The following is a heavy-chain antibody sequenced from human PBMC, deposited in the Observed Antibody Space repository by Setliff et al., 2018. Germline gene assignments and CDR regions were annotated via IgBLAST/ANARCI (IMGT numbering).Heavy chain of an antibody. Sequence: PSETLSLTCAVSGASISSSNWWSWVRQPPGKGLEWIGEIYHSGSANYSPSLKSRVSISVDKSKNQFSLKLSSVTAADTAVYYCACWGGTVNAFDIWGQGTMVTVSS. CDR3: ACWGGTVNAFDI. CDR1: GASISSSNW. CDR2: IYHSGSA. V-gene: IGHV4-4*02. J-gene: IGHJ3*02. D-gene: IGHD3-16*01.